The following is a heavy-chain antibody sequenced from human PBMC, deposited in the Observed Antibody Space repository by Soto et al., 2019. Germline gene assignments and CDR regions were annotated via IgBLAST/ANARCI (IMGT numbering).Heavy chain of an antibody. CDR2: IIPILRTA. CDR1: GGTFSTYS. Sequence: QVRLVQSGAEVQKPGSSMNVSCKASGGTFSTYSINWLRQAPGQGLEWMGNIIPILRTANYAQKFQGRLTMTADESTTAAYMGLTSLRSEDTAVYYCARMGGAIVVMNACSSDAFDMWGQGTMVTVS. D-gene: IGHD2-21*01. CDR3: ARMGGAIVVMNACSSDAFDM. J-gene: IGHJ3*02. V-gene: IGHV1-69*11.